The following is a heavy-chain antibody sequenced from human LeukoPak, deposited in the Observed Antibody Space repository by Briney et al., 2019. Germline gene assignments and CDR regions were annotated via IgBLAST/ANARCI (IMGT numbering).Heavy chain of an antibody. Sequence: GESLKISCKGSGYSFTSYWIAWVRQMPGKGLKWMGIIHPRDPDIRYSPSFQGQVTISADKSISTAYLQWSSLEASDTAMYYCARTPDSYDSRGYQYWYFDLWGRGTLLTVSS. CDR1: GYSFTSYW. CDR2: IHPRDPDI. CDR3: ARTPDSYDSRGYQYWYFDL. J-gene: IGHJ2*01. V-gene: IGHV5-51*01. D-gene: IGHD3-22*01.